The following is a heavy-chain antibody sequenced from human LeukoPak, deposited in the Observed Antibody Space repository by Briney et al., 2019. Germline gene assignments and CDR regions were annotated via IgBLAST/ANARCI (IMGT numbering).Heavy chain of an antibody. V-gene: IGHV1-3*01. Sequence: GASVKVSCKASGGTFSSYAMHWVRQAPGQRLEWMGWINAGNGNTKYSQKFQGRVTITRDTSASTAYMELSSLRSEDTAVYYCARGGSGWYYFDYWGQGTLVTVSS. CDR1: GGTFSSYA. CDR3: ARGGSGWYYFDY. D-gene: IGHD6-19*01. CDR2: INAGNGNT. J-gene: IGHJ4*02.